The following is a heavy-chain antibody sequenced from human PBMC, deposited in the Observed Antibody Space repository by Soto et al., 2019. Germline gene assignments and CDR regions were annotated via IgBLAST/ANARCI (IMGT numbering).Heavy chain of an antibody. D-gene: IGHD5-12*01. CDR3: ARVATPDYYYYYYMDV. Sequence: GESLEISCEGAGFRFSKSKIGWVRQMHGKGLEWMGIINPGDSDTRYSPSFQGQVTISADKSISTAYLQWSSLKASDTAMYYCARVATPDYYYYYYMDVWGKGTTVTVS. J-gene: IGHJ6*03. CDR2: INPGDSDT. V-gene: IGHV5-51*01. CDR1: GFRFSKSK.